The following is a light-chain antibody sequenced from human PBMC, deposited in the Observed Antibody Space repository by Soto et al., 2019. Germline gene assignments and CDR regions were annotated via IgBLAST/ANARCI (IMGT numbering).Light chain of an antibody. CDR1: SSDVGGYNY. J-gene: IGLJ1*01. V-gene: IGLV2-14*01. CDR2: DVS. CDR3: SSYTSSNNYV. Sequence: QSVLTQPASVSGSPGQSITISCTGTSSDVGGYNYVSWYQQHPGKAPKLMIYDVSNRPSGVSNRFSGSKSGNTASLTISGLQAEDEADYYCSSYTSSNNYVFGTGTKVTVL.